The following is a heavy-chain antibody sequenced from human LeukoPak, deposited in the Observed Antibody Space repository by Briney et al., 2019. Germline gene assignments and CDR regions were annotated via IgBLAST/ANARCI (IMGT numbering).Heavy chain of an antibody. CDR3: ARSGGLQKFDY. Sequence: PGRSLRLSCAASEFTFSNYALHWVRQAPGKGLQWVAVISYDGNTIHYADSVKGRFIISRDASKNTLYLRMNSLRAEDTAVYYCARSGGLQKFDYWGQGTLVTVSS. D-gene: IGHD4-11*01. J-gene: IGHJ4*02. CDR2: ISYDGNTI. V-gene: IGHV3-30-3*01. CDR1: EFTFSNYA.